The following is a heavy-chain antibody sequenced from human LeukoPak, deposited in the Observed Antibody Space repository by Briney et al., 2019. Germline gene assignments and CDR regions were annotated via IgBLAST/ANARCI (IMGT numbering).Heavy chain of an antibody. V-gene: IGHV4-39*07. CDR3: ARDPWSMVRGSISDL. J-gene: IGHJ2*01. D-gene: IGHD3-10*01. Sequence: SETLSLTCTVSGGSISSSSYYWGWIRQPPGKGLEWIGRIYYSGSTYYNPSLKSRVTISVDASKNQFSLKLSSVTAADTAVYYCARDPWSMVRGSISDLWGRGTLVTVSS. CDR1: GGSISSSSYY. CDR2: IYYSGST.